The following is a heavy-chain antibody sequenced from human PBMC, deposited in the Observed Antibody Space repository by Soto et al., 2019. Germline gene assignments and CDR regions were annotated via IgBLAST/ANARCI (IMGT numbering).Heavy chain of an antibody. J-gene: IGHJ4*02. V-gene: IGHV3-53*01. CDR2: IYGGGRT. Sequence: GSLRLSCDASGXTLSNTYMSWIRQAPGRGLELVSIIYGGGRTYYTDSVKGRFTISKDNSRNTVYLQMNSLRAEDTALYYCAKGFNWNRVDSWGQGTLGTVSS. D-gene: IGHD1-20*01. CDR3: AKGFNWNRVDS. CDR1: GXTLSNTY.